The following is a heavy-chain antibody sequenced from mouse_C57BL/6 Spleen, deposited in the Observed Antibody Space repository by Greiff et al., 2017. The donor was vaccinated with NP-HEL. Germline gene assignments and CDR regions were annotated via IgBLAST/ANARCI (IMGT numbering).Heavy chain of an antibody. CDR3: ARAGPYDYDGAWFAY. CDR1: GYSITSGYY. D-gene: IGHD2-4*01. CDR2: ISYDGSN. J-gene: IGHJ3*01. V-gene: IGHV3-6*01. Sequence: EVQLQESGPGLVKPSQSLSLTCSVTGYSITSGYYWNWIRQFPGNKLEWMGYISYDGSNNYNPSLKNRISITRDTSKNQFFLKLNSVTTEDTATYYCARAGPYDYDGAWFAYWGQGTLVTVSA.